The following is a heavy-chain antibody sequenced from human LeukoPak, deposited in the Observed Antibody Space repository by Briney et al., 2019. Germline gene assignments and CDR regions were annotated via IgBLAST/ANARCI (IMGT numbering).Heavy chain of an antibody. CDR3: AREGDSPTIFGVGPFDY. V-gene: IGHV4-4*07. J-gene: IGHJ4*02. D-gene: IGHD3-3*01. CDR1: GGSISGYS. Sequence: SETLSLTCTVTGGSISGYSWSWIRQPAGKGLEWIGRIYTSGSTNYNPSLKSRVTISVDTSKNQFSLKLSSVTAADTAVYYCAREGDSPTIFGVGPFDYWGQGTLVTVSS. CDR2: IYTSGST.